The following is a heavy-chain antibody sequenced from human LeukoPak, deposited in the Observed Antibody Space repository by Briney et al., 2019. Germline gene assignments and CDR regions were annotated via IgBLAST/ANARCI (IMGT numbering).Heavy chain of an antibody. J-gene: IGHJ4*02. CDR3: ARGSITIFGVAQTNFDY. Sequence: ASVKVSCKASGYTFTGYYMHWVRQAPGQGLEWMGWINPNSGGTNYAQKFQGRVTMTRDTSISTAYMELSRLRSDDTAVYYCARGSITIFGVAQTNFDYWGQGTLVTVSS. CDR2: INPNSGGT. V-gene: IGHV1-2*02. CDR1: GYTFTGYY. D-gene: IGHD3-3*01.